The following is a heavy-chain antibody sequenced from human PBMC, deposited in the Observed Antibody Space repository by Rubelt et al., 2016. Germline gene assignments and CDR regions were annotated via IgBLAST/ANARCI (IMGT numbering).Heavy chain of an antibody. V-gene: IGHV3-53*01. CDR3: ARDGGYYDSSGYKEAFDI. D-gene: IGHD3-22*01. CDR2: IYSGGST. CDR1: GFTVSSNY. Sequence: AASGFTVSSNYMSWVRQAPGKGLEWVSVIYSGGSTYYADSVKGRFTISRDNAKNSLYLQMNSLRAEDTAVYYCARDGGYYDSSGYKEAFDIWGQGTMVTVSS. J-gene: IGHJ3*02.